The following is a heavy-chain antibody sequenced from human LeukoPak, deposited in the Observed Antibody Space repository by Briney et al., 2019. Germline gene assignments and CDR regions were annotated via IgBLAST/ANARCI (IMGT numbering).Heavy chain of an antibody. CDR2: IKQDGSEK. Sequence: GGSLRLSCAASGLTFSSYNMNWVRQAPGKGLEWVANIKQDGSEKYYVGSVNGRFSISRDNAQNSLYLHMNSLRAEDTAVYYCVRAVVGATEHFDYWGQGTLVTVSS. D-gene: IGHD1-26*01. J-gene: IGHJ4*02. CDR3: VRAVVGATEHFDY. V-gene: IGHV3-7*01. CDR1: GLTFSSYN.